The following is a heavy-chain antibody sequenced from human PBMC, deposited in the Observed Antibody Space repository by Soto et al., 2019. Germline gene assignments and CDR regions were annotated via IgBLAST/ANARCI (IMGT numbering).Heavy chain of an antibody. CDR3: ARSWDCSGGSCYPKTEYFQH. CDR2: TSYDGSNK. Sequence: GGSLRLSCAASGFTFSSYAMHWVRQAPGKGLEWVAVTSYDGSNKYYADSVKGRFTISRDNSKNTLYLQMNSLRAEDTAVYYFARSWDCSGGSCYPKTEYFQHWGQGTLVTVSS. CDR1: GFTFSSYA. J-gene: IGHJ1*01. D-gene: IGHD2-15*01. V-gene: IGHV3-30-3*01.